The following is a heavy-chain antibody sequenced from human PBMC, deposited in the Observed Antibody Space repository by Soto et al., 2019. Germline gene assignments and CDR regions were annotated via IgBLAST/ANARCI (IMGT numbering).Heavy chain of an antibody. V-gene: IGHV1-3*05. Sequence: QVQLVQSGAEEKKPGASVKVSCKASGYTFTSYAMHWVRQAPGQRLEWMGWINAGNGNTKYSQKFQVRVTITRDTAASTANMERSSLRSEATAVYYCASHPYCSSTSCYGRPLGYGGQGTLVTVSS. CDR2: INAGNGNT. CDR3: ASHPYCSSTSCYGRPLGY. D-gene: IGHD2-2*01. CDR1: GYTFTSYA. J-gene: IGHJ4*02.